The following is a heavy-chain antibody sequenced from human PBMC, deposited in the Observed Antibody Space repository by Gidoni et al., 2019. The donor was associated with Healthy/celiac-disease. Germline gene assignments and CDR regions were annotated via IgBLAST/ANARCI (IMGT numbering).Heavy chain of an antibody. CDR1: VGSISSYY. V-gene: IGHV4-59*01. J-gene: IGHJ4*02. CDR2: IYYSGST. CDR3: ASGGIAAAGTRFDY. Sequence: QVQLQESGPGLVKPSETLSLTCTVSVGSISSYYWSWIRQPPGKGLEWIGYIYYSGSTNYNPSLKSRVTISVDTSKNQFSLKLSSVTAADTAVYYCASGGIAAAGTRFDYWGQGTLVTVSS. D-gene: IGHD6-13*01.